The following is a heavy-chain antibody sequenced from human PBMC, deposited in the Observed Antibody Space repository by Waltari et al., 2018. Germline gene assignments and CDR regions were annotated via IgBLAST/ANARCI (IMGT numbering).Heavy chain of an antibody. V-gene: IGHV3-23*01. D-gene: IGHD6-13*01. Sequence: VQLLESGGGLVQPGGSLRLSCAASGFTFSSYAMSWVRQAPGQGLEWVSASSGSGGRRYDADSVKGRCTIARDNAKKRLYLEMNSVRAEETAVYYCAKVGPLIAAAAPVQFDYWGQGTLVTVSS. CDR3: AKVGPLIAAAAPVQFDY. CDR1: GFTFSSYA. CDR2: SSGSGGRR. J-gene: IGHJ4*02.